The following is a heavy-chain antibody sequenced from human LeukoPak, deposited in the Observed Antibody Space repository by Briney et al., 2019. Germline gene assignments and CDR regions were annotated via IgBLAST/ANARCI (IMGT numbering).Heavy chain of an antibody. D-gene: IGHD6-13*01. V-gene: IGHV4-39*07. CDR3: AREEQLVRSWFDP. J-gene: IGHJ5*02. CDR1: GGSISSSSYY. Sequence: PSETLSLTCTVSGGSISSSSYYWGWIRQPPGKGLEWIGSIYYRGSTYYNPSLKSRITMSLDTSKSQFSLKLSSVTAADTAVYYCAREEQLVRSWFDPWGQGTLVTVSS. CDR2: IYYRGST.